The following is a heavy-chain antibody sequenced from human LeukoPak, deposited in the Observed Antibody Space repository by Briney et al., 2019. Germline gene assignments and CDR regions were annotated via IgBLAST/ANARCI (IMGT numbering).Heavy chain of an antibody. Sequence: GGSLRLSCAASGFTFSSYGMSWVRQAPGKGLEGVSAISGSGGSTYYADSVKGRFTISRDNSKNTLYLQMNSLRAEDTAVYYRARDPYGDYYFDYWGQGTLVTVSS. CDR3: ARDPYGDYYFDY. V-gene: IGHV3-23*01. J-gene: IGHJ4*02. CDR1: GFTFSSYG. CDR2: ISGSGGST. D-gene: IGHD4-17*01.